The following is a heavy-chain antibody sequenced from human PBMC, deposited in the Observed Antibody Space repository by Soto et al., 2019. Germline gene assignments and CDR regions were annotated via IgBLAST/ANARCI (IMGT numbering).Heavy chain of an antibody. CDR2: IIPILGIA. CDR1: GGTFSSYT. Sequence: VKVSCKASGGTFSSYTISWVRQAPGQGLEWMGRIIPILGIANYAQKFQGRVTITADKSTSTAYMELSSVRSEDTAVYYCARNARGPREDYGNDYWGQGTLVTVSS. CDR3: ARNARGPREDYGNDY. J-gene: IGHJ4*02. D-gene: IGHD4-17*01. V-gene: IGHV1-69*02.